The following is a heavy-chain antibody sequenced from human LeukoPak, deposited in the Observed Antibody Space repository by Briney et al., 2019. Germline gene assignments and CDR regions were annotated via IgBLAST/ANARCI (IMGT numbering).Heavy chain of an antibody. J-gene: IGHJ4*02. D-gene: IGHD2-2*01. CDR2: INHSGST. V-gene: IGHV4-34*01. CDR1: GGSFRGYY. Sequence: SETLSLTCAVYGGSFRGYYWSWIRQPPGKGLEWIGEINHSGSTNYNPSLKSRVTISVDTSKNQFSLKLSSVTAADTAVYYCARVYCSSTSCQYHFDYWGQGTLVTVSS. CDR3: ARVYCSSTSCQYHFDY.